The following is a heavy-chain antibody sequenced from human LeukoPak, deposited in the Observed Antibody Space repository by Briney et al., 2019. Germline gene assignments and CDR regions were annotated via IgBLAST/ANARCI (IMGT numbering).Heavy chain of an antibody. CDR3: AKVIRVRNITGTTR. J-gene: IGHJ4*02. CDR2: ISGSGGST. Sequence: QPGGSLQLSCAASGFTFSSYAMSWVRQAPGKGLEWVSAISGSGGSTYYADSVKGRFTISRDNSKNTLYLQMNSLRAEDTPVYYCAKVIRVRNITGTTRWGQGTLVTVSS. V-gene: IGHV3-23*01. CDR1: GFTFSSYA. D-gene: IGHD1-20*01.